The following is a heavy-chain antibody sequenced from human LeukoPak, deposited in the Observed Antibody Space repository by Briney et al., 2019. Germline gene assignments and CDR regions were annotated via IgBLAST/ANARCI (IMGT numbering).Heavy chain of an antibody. J-gene: IGHJ4*02. Sequence: GASVKVSCKASGYTFTGQYMHWVRQAPGQGLEWMGWIDPNSGGTNYAQKFQGRVTMTRDTFISTAYMEVSSLRSDDTAVYYCASWRGYSSGWSGPFDYWGQGTLVTVSS. CDR1: GYTFTGQY. D-gene: IGHD6-19*01. CDR3: ASWRGYSSGWSGPFDY. V-gene: IGHV1-2*02. CDR2: IDPNSGGT.